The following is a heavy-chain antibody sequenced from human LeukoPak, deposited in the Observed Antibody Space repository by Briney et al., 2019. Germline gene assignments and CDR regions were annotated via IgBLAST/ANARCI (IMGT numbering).Heavy chain of an antibody. CDR1: GGSISSYY. Sequence: PSGTLSLTCTVSGGSISSYYWSWIRQPPGKGLEWIGYIYYSGSTNYNPCLKSRVTISVDTSKNQFSLKLSSVTAADTAVYYCARVNTAMVAYYFDYWGQGTLVTVSS. V-gene: IGHV4-59*01. CDR3: ARVNTAMVAYYFDY. CDR2: IYYSGST. J-gene: IGHJ4*02. D-gene: IGHD5-18*01.